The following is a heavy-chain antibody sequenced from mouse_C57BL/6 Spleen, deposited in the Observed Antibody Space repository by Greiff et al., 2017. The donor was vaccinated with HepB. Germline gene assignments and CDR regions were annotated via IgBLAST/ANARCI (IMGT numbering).Heavy chain of an antibody. V-gene: IGHV1-82*01. Sequence: VQLQESGPELVKPGASVKISCKASGYAFSSSWMNWVKQRPGKGLEWIGRIYPGDGDTNYNGKFKGKATLTADKSSSTAYMQLSSLTSEDSAVYFCARSHYYGSSYVNWYFDVWGTGTTVTVSS. CDR1: GYAFSSSW. J-gene: IGHJ1*03. CDR3: ARSHYYGSSYVNWYFDV. D-gene: IGHD1-1*01. CDR2: IYPGDGDT.